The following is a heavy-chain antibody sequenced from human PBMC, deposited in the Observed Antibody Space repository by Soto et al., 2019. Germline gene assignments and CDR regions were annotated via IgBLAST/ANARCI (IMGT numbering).Heavy chain of an antibody. CDR2: ISDSGGST. Sequence: EEQLLESGGGLIQPGGSLRLSCAASGFAFYNYAMAWVRQAPGKGLEWVSGISDSGGSTYYADSVKGRFTISRDNSHNTLYLQMNNLRAEDTARYYCAKDLEKWLVQLGGLDTWGQGAQVTVSS. CDR1: GFAFYNYA. J-gene: IGHJ5*02. CDR3: AKDLEKWLVQLGGLDT. V-gene: IGHV3-23*01. D-gene: IGHD1-1*01.